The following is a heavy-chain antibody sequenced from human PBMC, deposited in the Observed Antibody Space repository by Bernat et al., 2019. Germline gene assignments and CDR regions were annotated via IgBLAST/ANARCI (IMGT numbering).Heavy chain of an antibody. D-gene: IGHD6-13*01. CDR1: GSTFSTSY. J-gene: IGHJ4*02. CDR2: INPNGGVA. CDR3: ARLGSSWSFDY. Sequence: EVQLVESGGGLVQPGGSLRVSCAASGSTFSTSYMNWVRQAPGKGLEWVAHINPNGGVAYNVDSVKGRFTISRDNSKNTLYLQMNSLGAEDTAVYYCARLGSSWSFDYWGQGTLVTVSS. V-gene: IGHV3-7*02.